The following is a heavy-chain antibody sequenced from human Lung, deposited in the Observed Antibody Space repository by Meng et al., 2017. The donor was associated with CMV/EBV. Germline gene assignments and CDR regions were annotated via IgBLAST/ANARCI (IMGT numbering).Heavy chain of an antibody. CDR1: GFTFSDYY. V-gene: IGHV3-11*01. CDR3: ARGRIAVAVLFDP. CDR2: ISSSGSTI. Sequence: GESLKISCAASGFTFSDYYMSWIRQAPGKGLEWVSYISSSGSTIYYADSVKGRFTISRDNAKNSLYLQMNSLRAEDTAVYYCARGRIAVAVLFDPWGQGTLVTAPQ. D-gene: IGHD6-19*01. J-gene: IGHJ5*02.